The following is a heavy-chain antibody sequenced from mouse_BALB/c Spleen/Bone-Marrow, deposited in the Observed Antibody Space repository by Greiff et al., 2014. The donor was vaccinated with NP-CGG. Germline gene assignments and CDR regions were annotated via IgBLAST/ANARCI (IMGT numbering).Heavy chain of an antibody. J-gene: IGHJ4*01. Sequence: QVQLQQPGAELVRPGTSVKVSCKASGYAFTNYWIGWVKQRPGQGLEWIGVINPGSGGVNYNEKFKSKATLTADKSSSTAYIQLSSLTSDDSAVYFCSREITRYAVDYWGQGTSVTVSS. V-gene: IGHV1-54*01. CDR2: INPGSGGV. CDR1: GYAFTNYW. D-gene: IGHD2-4*01. CDR3: SREITRYAVDY.